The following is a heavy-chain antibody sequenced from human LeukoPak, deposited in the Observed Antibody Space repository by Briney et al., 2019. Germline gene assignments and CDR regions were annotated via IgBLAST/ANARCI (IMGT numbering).Heavy chain of an antibody. D-gene: IGHD2-2*01. CDR3: AKVHCSSTSCLYYFDY. CDR2: ISGSGGST. V-gene: IGHV3-23*01. CDR1: GFTFSSYA. J-gene: IGHJ4*02. Sequence: PGGSLRLSCAASGFTFSSYAMSWVRQAPGKGLEWVSAISGSGGSTYYADSVKGRFTISRDNSKNTLYLQMNSLRAEDTAVYYCAKVHCSSTSCLYYFDYWGQGTLVTVCS.